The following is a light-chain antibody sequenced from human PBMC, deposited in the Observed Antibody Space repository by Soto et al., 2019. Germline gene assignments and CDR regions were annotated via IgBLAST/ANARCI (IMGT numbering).Light chain of an antibody. V-gene: IGKV3D-20*02. CDR1: RSFASSY. Sequence: EIVLTQSPATLSLSPGERATLSCRASRSFASSYLAWYQHKPGQAPRLLIYAASSRATGIPDRFIGSGSGTDFTLTISRLEPDDSAVYYCQQRRNWPLTFGGGTKVEIK. J-gene: IGKJ4*01. CDR3: QQRRNWPLT. CDR2: AAS.